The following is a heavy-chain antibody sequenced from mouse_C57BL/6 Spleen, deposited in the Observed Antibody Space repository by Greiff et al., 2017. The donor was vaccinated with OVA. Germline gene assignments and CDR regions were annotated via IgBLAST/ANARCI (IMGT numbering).Heavy chain of an antibody. V-gene: IGHV1-53*01. Sequence: VQLQQSGTELVKPGASVKLSCKASGYTFTSYWMHWVKQRPGQGLEWIGNINPSNGGTNYNEKFKSKATLTVDKSSSTAYMQLSSLTSEDSAVYYCARWSYYGYDSSFDYWGQGTTLTVSS. CDR1: GYTFTSYW. J-gene: IGHJ2*01. CDR3: ARWSYYGYDSSFDY. CDR2: INPSNGGT. D-gene: IGHD2-2*01.